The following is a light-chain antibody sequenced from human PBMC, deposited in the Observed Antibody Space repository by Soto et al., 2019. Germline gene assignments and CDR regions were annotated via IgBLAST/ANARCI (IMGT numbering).Light chain of an antibody. Sequence: QSALTQPPSASGSPGQSVTISCTGTSSDVGAYKYVSWYQQYPGKASKLMIYEVSKRPSGVPDRFSGSKSGNTASLSVSGLHAEDEADYYCTSYVGSNIWVFGGGTKLTVL. CDR3: TSYVGSNIWV. J-gene: IGLJ3*02. V-gene: IGLV2-8*01. CDR2: EVS. CDR1: SSDVGAYKY.